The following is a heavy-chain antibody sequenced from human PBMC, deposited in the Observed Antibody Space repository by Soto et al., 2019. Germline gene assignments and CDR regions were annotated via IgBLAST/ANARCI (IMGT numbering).Heavy chain of an antibody. CDR2: IRGSGGST. CDR1: GFTFSSYA. D-gene: IGHD1-7*01. Sequence: GGSLRLSCAASGFTFSSYAMSWVRQAPGKGLEWVSAIRGSGGSTYYADSVKGRFTISRDNSKNTLYLQMNSLRAEDTAVYYCAKDRLTGTTSFVWVDPWGQGTLVTVSS. CDR3: AKDRLTGTTSFVWVDP. J-gene: IGHJ5*02. V-gene: IGHV3-23*01.